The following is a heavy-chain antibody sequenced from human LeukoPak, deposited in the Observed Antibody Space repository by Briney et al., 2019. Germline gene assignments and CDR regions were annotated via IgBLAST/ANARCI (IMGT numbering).Heavy chain of an antibody. CDR2: IWYDGSNK. CDR1: EFTFSSYG. V-gene: IGHV3-33*08. CDR3: AREGPYDFWSGPDN. Sequence: GGSLRLSCAASEFTFSSYGMHWVRQAPGKGLEWVAVIWYDGSNKYYADSVKGRFTISRDNSKNTPYLQMNSLRAEDTAVYYCAREGPYDFWSGPDNWGQGTLVTVSS. D-gene: IGHD3-3*01. J-gene: IGHJ4*02.